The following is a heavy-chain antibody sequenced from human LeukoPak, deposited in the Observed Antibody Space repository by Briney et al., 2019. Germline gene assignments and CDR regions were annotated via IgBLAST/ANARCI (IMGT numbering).Heavy chain of an antibody. CDR2: INAGNGYT. V-gene: IGHV1-3*01. J-gene: IGHJ4*02. Sequence: ASVKVSCKASGYTFTNHAIHWVRQAPGQRLEQMGWINAGNGYTEYPQNFRDRVTITRDTSANTVYMELSSLRSEDTAVYFCAGAECASCYLVDFWGQGTLITVSS. CDR3: AGAECASCYLVDF. CDR1: GYTFTNHA. D-gene: IGHD2-2*01.